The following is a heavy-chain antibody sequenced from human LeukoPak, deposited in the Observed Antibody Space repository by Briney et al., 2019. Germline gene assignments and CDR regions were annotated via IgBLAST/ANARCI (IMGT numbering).Heavy chain of an antibody. D-gene: IGHD6-25*01. Sequence: GGSLRLSCVASGFSFSGHYMTWIRQAPGKGLEWVSYISGSGERTYYGDSGKGRFTISRDNAKRSLDLQMNSLRTDDTPIYYCARSVMRAAGAIDYWGEGTLVTVSS. CDR3: ARSVMRAAGAIDY. CDR2: ISGSGERT. CDR1: GFSFSGHY. V-gene: IGHV3-11*01. J-gene: IGHJ4*02.